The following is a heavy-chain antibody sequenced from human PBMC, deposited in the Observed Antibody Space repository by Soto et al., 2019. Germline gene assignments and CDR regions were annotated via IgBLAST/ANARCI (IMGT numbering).Heavy chain of an antibody. CDR1: GGTFSSYA. V-gene: IGHV1-69*01. D-gene: IGHD3-22*01. J-gene: IGHJ4*02. CDR2: IIPIFGTA. Sequence: VKVSCKASGGTFSSYAISWVRQAPGQGLEWMGGIIPIFGTANYAQKFQGRVTITADESTSTAYMELSSLRSEDTAVYYCARDVRARPKKDRSGYCYSLDYWGQGTLVNDSS. CDR3: ARDVRARPKKDRSGYCYSLDY.